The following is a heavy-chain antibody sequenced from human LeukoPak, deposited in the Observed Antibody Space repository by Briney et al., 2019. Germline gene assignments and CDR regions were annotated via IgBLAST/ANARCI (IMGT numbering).Heavy chain of an antibody. CDR2: ISPYNGNT. D-gene: IGHD2-2*02. J-gene: IGHJ4*02. V-gene: IGHV1-18*01. Sequence: ASVKVSCKASGYTFISYGISWVRQAPGQGLQWMGWISPYNGNTNYVQKFQGRVTMTRDTSTSTVYMELSSLRSEDTAVYYCARDGCGSSTSCYTGQELGYWGQGTLVTVSS. CDR3: ARDGCGSSTSCYTGQELGY. CDR1: GYTFISYG.